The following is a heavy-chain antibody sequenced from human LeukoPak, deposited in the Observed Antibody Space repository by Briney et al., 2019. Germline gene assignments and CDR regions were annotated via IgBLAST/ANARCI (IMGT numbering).Heavy chain of an antibody. D-gene: IGHD2-15*01. Sequence: GGSLRLSCAASGFTFSAYWMHWVRQAPGKGLVWVSRINGDGSSTSYADFVKGRFTISRDNAKNTLYLQMDSLRVEDTAVYYCARVLDGYCSGGSCYYADWGQGTLVTVSS. V-gene: IGHV3-74*01. CDR1: GFTFSAYW. CDR3: ARVLDGYCSGGSCYYAD. CDR2: INGDGSST. J-gene: IGHJ4*02.